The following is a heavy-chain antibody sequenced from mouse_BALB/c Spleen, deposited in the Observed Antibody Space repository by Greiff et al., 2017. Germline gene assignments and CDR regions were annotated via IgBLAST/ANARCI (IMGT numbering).Heavy chain of an antibody. J-gene: IGHJ4*01. CDR1: GFNIKDTY. V-gene: IGHV14-3*02. Sequence: VQLQQSGAELVKPGASVKLSCTASGFNIKDTYMHWVKQRPEQGLEWIGRIDPANGNTKYDPKFQGKATITADTSSNTAYLQLSSLTSEDTAVYYCARYYYYGSSLYAMDYWGQGTSVTVSS. CDR3: ARYYYYGSSLYAMDY. D-gene: IGHD1-1*01. CDR2: IDPANGNT.